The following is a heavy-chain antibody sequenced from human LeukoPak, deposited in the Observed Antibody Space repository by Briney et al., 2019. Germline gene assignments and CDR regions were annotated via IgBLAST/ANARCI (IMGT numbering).Heavy chain of an antibody. J-gene: IGHJ5*02. CDR1: GFTFSSYG. D-gene: IGHD6-13*01. Sequence: GGSLRLSCAASGFTFSSYGMHWVRQAPGKGLEWVAFIRYDGSNKYYADSVKGRFTISRDNSKNTLYLQMNSLRAEDTAVYYCAKDGGSWYGRWFDPWGQGTLVTVSS. CDR3: AKDGGSWYGRWFDP. CDR2: IRYDGSNK. V-gene: IGHV3-30*02.